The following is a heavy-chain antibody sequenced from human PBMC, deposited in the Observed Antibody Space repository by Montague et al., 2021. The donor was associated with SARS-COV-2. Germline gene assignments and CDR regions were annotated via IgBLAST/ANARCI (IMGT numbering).Heavy chain of an antibody. J-gene: IGHJ4*02. D-gene: IGHD4-17*01. CDR1: GSSRRTSGVG. Sequence: PVLVKPTQTLTLTCSFSGSSRRTSGVGVGWIRQPPGKALEWLAVIYWDDDKRYSPSLKSRLTITKDTSKNQAVLTMTNMDPVDTATYYCVHSYADYLFDCWGQGTLVTASS. V-gene: IGHV2-5*02. CDR3: VHSYADYLFDC. CDR2: IYWDDDK.